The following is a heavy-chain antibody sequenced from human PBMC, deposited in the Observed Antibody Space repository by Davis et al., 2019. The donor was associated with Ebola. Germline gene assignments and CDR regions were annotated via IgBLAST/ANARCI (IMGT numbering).Heavy chain of an antibody. CDR1: GFTFSSYA. D-gene: IGHD3-10*01. J-gene: IGHJ5*02. CDR2: ISGSGGST. V-gene: IGHV3-23*01. CDR3: ARKLYYNWFDP. Sequence: GESLKISCAASGFTFSSYAMSWVRQAPGKGLEWVSAISGSGGSTYYADSVKGRFTISRDNSKNTLYLQMNSLRAEDTAVYYCARKLYYNWFDPWGQGTLVTVSS.